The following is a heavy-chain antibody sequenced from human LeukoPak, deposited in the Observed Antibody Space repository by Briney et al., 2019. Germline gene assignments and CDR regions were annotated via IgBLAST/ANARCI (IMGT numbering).Heavy chain of an antibody. D-gene: IGHD6-13*01. Sequence: SETLSLTCTVSGGSISSYYWSWIRQPPGKGLEWIGYIYYSGSTNYNPSLKSRVTISVDTSKNQFSLKLSSVTAADTAVYYCARDSSSWYWGWFDPWGQGTLVTVSS. CDR3: ARDSSSWYWGWFDP. CDR2: IYYSGST. V-gene: IGHV4-59*01. CDR1: GGSISSYY. J-gene: IGHJ5*02.